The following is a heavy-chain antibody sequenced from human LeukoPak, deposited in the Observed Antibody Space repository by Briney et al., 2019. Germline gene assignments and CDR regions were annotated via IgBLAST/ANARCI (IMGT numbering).Heavy chain of an antibody. CDR3: ARGTNTYYYDSSGYI. D-gene: IGHD3-22*01. V-gene: IGHV1-2*06. CDR1: GYTFTGHY. Sequence: GASVKVSCKASGYTFTGHYMHWVRQAPGQGLEWMGRINPNSGGTNYAQKFQGRVTMTRDTSISTAYMELSRLRSDDTAVYYCARGTNTYYYDSSGYIWGQGTLVTVSS. CDR2: INPNSGGT. J-gene: IGHJ4*02.